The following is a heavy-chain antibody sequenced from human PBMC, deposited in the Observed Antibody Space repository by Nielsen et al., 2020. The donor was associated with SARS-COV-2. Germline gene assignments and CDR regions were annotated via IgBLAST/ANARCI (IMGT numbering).Heavy chain of an antibody. CDR2: ISWNSGSI. CDR1: GFTFDDYA. V-gene: IGHV3-9*01. Sequence: SLKISCAASGFTFDDYAMHWVRQAPGKGLEWVSGISWNSGSIGYADSVEGRFTISRDNAKNSLYLQMNSLRAEDTALYYCAKDLSYGANDAFDIWGQGTMVTVSS. D-gene: IGHD4-17*01. CDR3: AKDLSYGANDAFDI. J-gene: IGHJ3*02.